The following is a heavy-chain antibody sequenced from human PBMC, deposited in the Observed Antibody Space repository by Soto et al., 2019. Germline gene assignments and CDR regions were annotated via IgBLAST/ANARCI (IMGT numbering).Heavy chain of an antibody. J-gene: IGHJ4*02. Sequence: GGSLRLSCTASGFTFSRFWMSWVRQAPGKGLECVANIKQDGSEKDYVDSVKGRFTISRDNAKNSLFLQMNNLRAEDTAVYYCARIGPDYGDYWDFWGQGALVTVYS. D-gene: IGHD4-17*01. CDR1: GFTFSRFW. CDR2: IKQDGSEK. CDR3: ARIGPDYGDYWDF. V-gene: IGHV3-7*01.